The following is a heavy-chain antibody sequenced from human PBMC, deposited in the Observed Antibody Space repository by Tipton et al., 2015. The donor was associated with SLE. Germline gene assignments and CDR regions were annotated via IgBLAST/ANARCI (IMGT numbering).Heavy chain of an antibody. D-gene: IGHD1-26*01. Sequence: TLSLTCAVHGGSFSGYYWTWIRQSPSGLEWIGEINHSGNSNSNPSLKSRVAMSFDTSKSQFSLKMSSVTAADTAVYYCARGGLGVSYYYYMDVWGKGTTVTVSS. J-gene: IGHJ6*03. CDR3: ARGGLGVSYYYYMDV. CDR1: GGSFSGYY. CDR2: INHSGNS. V-gene: IGHV4-34*01.